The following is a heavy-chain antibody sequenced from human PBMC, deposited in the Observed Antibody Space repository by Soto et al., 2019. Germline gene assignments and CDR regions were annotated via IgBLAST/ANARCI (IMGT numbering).Heavy chain of an antibody. CDR3: AGSSGSYLYYYYYGMDV. CDR2: ISYDGSNK. J-gene: IGHJ6*01. D-gene: IGHD1-26*01. CDR1: GFTFSSYG. V-gene: IGHV3-30*03. Sequence: GGSLRLSCAASGFTFSSYGMHWVRQAPGKGLEWVAVISYDGSNKYYADSVKGRFTISRDNSKNTLYLQMNSLRAEDTAVYYCAGSSGSYLYYYYYGMDVWCQGTTVTVSS.